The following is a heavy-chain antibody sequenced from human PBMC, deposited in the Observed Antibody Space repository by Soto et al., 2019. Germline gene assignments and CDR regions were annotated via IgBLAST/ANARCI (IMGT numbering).Heavy chain of an antibody. Sequence: SETLSLTCTVSGGSISSYYWSWIRQPPGKGLEWIGYIYYSGSTNYNPSLKGRVTISVDTSKNQFSLKLSSVTAADTAVYYCAAGGGLPRYYWGQGTLVTVSS. V-gene: IGHV4-59*08. J-gene: IGHJ4*02. CDR2: IYYSGST. CDR3: AAGGGLPRYY. CDR1: GGSISSYY. D-gene: IGHD5-12*01.